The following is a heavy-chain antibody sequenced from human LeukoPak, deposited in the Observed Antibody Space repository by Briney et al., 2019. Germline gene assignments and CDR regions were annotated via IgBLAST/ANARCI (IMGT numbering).Heavy chain of an antibody. CDR1: GFTFSSYA. CDR3: AKDQAYSSSWFSPGDAFDI. D-gene: IGHD6-13*01. J-gene: IGHJ3*02. CDR2: ISGSGGST. V-gene: IGHV3-23*01. Sequence: GGSLRLSCAASGFTFSSYAMSWVRQAPGKGLEWVSAISGSGGSTYYADSVKGRFTISRDNSKNTLYLQMNSLRAEDTAVYYCAKDQAYSSSWFSPGDAFDIWGQGTMVTVSS.